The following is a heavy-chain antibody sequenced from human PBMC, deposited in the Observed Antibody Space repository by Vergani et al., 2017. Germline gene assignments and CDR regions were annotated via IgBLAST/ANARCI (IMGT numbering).Heavy chain of an antibody. J-gene: IGHJ6*02. CDR2: IYYSGST. CDR3: ARDRRYNWNPGGMDV. CDR1: GGPISSYY. Sequence: QVQLQESGPGLVKPSETLSLTCTVSGGPISSYYWSWIRQPPGKGLEWIGYIYYSGSTNYNPSLKSRVTISVDTSKNQFPLKLSSVTAADTAVYYCARDRRYNWNPGGMDVWGQGTTVTVSS. V-gene: IGHV4-59*01. D-gene: IGHD1-20*01.